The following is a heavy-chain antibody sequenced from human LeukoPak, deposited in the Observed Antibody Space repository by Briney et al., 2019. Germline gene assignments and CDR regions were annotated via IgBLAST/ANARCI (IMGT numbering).Heavy chain of an antibody. V-gene: IGHV4-39*01. J-gene: IGHJ5*02. CDR1: GGSISRSSYY. CDR2: MYYSGSI. D-gene: IGHD3-10*01. CDR3: ARPIRSRDNNWFDP. Sequence: PSETLSLTCTVSGGSISRSSYYWGWIRQPPGKGLEWIGSMYYSGSIYYNPSPKTRVTISVDTSKNQFSLRLSSVTAADTAVYYCARPIRSRDNNWFDPWGQGILVTVSS.